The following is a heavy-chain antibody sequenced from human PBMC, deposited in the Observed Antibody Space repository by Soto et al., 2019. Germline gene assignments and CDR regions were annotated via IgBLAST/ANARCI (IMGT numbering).Heavy chain of an antibody. CDR3: ARSPRSSPYFDY. CDR1: GYTFSNFW. D-gene: IGHD6-13*01. Sequence: GESLKISCQCSGYTFSNFWIGWVRQLPGKGLEWMGIIYPGDHETRYSLSFHGKVTISADKSINTAYLQWNSLEASDTAFYFCARSPRSSPYFDYWGQGTLVPSPQ. J-gene: IGHJ4*02. CDR2: IYPGDHET. V-gene: IGHV5-51*01.